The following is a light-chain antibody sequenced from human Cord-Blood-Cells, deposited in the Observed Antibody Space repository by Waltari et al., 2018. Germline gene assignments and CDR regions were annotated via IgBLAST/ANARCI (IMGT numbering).Light chain of an antibody. J-gene: IGKJ2*01. CDR3: QQSYRTPPYN. V-gene: IGKV1-39*01. CDR1: QSISSY. Sequence: DIQMTQSPSSLSASVGDRVTITCRASQSISSYLNWYQQKPGKAPKRLIYAASSLQSGVPSRFSGSGSGTDFTLTISSLQPEEFATYYCQQSYRTPPYNFGQGTKLEIK. CDR2: AAS.